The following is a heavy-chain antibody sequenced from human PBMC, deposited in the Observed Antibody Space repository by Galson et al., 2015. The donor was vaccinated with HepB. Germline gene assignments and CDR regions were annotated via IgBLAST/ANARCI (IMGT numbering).Heavy chain of an antibody. CDR2: INHSGST. V-gene: IGHV4-34*01. CDR3: ARGVILGYSYYYYGMDV. CDR1: GGSFSGYY. Sequence: SETLSLTCAVYGGSFSGYYWSWIRQPPGKGLEWIGEINHSGSTNYNPSLKSRVTISVDTSKNQFSLKLSSVTAADTAVYYCARGVILGYSYYYYGMDVWGQGTTVTVSS. D-gene: IGHD2-15*01. J-gene: IGHJ6*02.